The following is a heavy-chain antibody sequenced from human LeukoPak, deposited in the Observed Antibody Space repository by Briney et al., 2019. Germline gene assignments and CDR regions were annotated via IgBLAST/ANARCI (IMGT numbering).Heavy chain of an antibody. J-gene: IGHJ6*03. D-gene: IGHD6-13*01. CDR2: IKQDGSEK. CDR1: GFTFDDYG. Sequence: GGSLRLSCAASGFTFDDYGMTWVRHAPGKGLEWVANIKQDGSEKYYVDSVKGRFTISRDNAKNSLYLQMNGLRAEDTAVYYCAREGSAIERRLDGSSSFHYHYYMDVWGKGTTVTVSS. V-gene: IGHV3-7*01. CDR3: AREGSAIERRLDGSSSFHYHYYMDV.